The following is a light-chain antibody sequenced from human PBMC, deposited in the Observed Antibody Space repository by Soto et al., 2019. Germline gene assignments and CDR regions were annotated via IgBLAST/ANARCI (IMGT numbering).Light chain of an antibody. J-gene: IGLJ1*01. CDR3: SSYTTSYCYV. V-gene: IGLV2-14*01. CDR1: GRDIGAYNY. Sequence: QSVLTQPASVSGSPGQSITISCTGSGRDIGAYNYVSWYQQHPGKAPKLLIYGVKNRPSGVSYSFSASKSAFTASLTISGLQAEDEANYYCSSYTTSYCYVFGPGTKVTVL. CDR2: GVK.